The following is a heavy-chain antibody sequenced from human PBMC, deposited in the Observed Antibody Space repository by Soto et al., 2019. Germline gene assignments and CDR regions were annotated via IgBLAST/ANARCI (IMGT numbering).Heavy chain of an antibody. CDR1: GGSISTYK. CDR2: IYYSGST. V-gene: IGHV4-59*06. D-gene: IGHD5-18*01. J-gene: IGHJ6*02. Sequence: DTLSLTCSIPGGSISTYKWTWIGQRPAKGLEWIGYIYYSGSTYYNPSLKSRVTISVDTSKNQFALELSSVTAAYTVVYNCASRGYSDGSSLSMVVWGQGTTVPVS. CDR3: ASRGYSDGSSLSMVV.